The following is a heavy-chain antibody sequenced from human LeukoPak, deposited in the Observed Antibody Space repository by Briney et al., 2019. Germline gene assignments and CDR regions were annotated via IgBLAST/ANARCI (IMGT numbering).Heavy chain of an antibody. CDR3: ARDSGGPLDY. Sequence: GRSLRLSCAASGFTFSSYAMHWVRQAPGKGLEWVAIISYDGTNKNYTDSVKGRFAISRDNSKNTLYLQMNSLRAEDTAVYYCARDSGGPLDYWGQGTLVTVSS. CDR1: GFTFSSYA. CDR2: ISYDGTNK. V-gene: IGHV3-30*09. D-gene: IGHD6-25*01. J-gene: IGHJ4*02.